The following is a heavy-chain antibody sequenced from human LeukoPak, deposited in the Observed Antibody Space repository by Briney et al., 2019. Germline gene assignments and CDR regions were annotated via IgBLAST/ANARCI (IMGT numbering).Heavy chain of an antibody. D-gene: IGHD5-24*01. Sequence: ASVKVSCKASGGTFSSYAINWVRQAPGQGLEWMGGIIPIFGAANYAQKFQGRVTITADKSTSTAYLELSSLRSEDTAVYYCARDNSVRDEAWWFNPWGQGTLVTVSS. V-gene: IGHV1-69*06. J-gene: IGHJ5*02. CDR2: IIPIFGAA. CDR3: ARDNSVRDEAWWFNP. CDR1: GGTFSSYA.